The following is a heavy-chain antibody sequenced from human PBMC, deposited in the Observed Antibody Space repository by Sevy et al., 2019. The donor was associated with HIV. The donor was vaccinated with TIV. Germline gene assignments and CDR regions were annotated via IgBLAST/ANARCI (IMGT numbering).Heavy chain of an antibody. V-gene: IGHV3-23*01. CDR1: GFTFSSYA. D-gene: IGHD2-2*01. Sequence: GGSLRLSCAASGFTFSSYAMSWVRQAPGKGLEWVSAISGSGGSTYYADSVKGRFTISRDNSKNTLYLQMNSLRAEDTAVYYWAKDPRRHSHTVPAARERDWFDPWGQGTLVTVSS. CDR2: ISGSGGST. CDR3: AKDPRRHSHTVPAARERDWFDP. J-gene: IGHJ5*02.